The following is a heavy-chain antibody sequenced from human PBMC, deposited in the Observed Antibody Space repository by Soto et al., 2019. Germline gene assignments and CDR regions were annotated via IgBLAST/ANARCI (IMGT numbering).Heavy chain of an antibody. CDR3: ARDKDWAFDY. CDR2: INPSIGST. CDR1: GYTLNTYN. J-gene: IGHJ4*02. Sequence: GASVKVSCKASGYTLNTYNMYWVRQAPGQGLEWMGVINPSIGSTNYAQKFQGRVIMTRDTSTSTVYMELSSLRAEDTAVYYCARDKDWAFDYWGQGTQVTVSS. D-gene: IGHD3-9*01. V-gene: IGHV1-46*02.